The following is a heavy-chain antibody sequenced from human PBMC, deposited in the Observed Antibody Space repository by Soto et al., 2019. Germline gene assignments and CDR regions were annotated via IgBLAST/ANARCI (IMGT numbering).Heavy chain of an antibody. CDR1: GFTFSSYA. CDR3: ARAQPTYSSSYFDY. Sequence: GGSLRLSCAASGFTFSSYAMSLVRQAQGKGLEWVSTISGRGDDTYYTDSVKGRFTISRDNSKNTLYVHMNSLRAEDTAVYYCARAQPTYSSSYFDYWGQGTLVTVS. V-gene: IGHV3-23*01. CDR2: ISGRGDDT. J-gene: IGHJ4*02. D-gene: IGHD3-22*01.